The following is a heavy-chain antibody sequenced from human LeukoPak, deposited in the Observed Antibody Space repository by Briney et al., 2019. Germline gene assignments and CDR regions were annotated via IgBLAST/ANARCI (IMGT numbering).Heavy chain of an antibody. V-gene: IGHV4-39*01. CDR3: ARQCPAEDAFWSGSFQRRYYYYYMDV. CDR1: GGSLGSNNYY. D-gene: IGHD3-3*01. J-gene: IGHJ6*03. CDR2: ISHSGNT. Sequence: PSETLSLTCTVSGGSLGSNNYYWGWIRQPPGKGLEWIGSISHSGNTNHNPSLNSRASFSVGTSKNQFSLKLSSVTAADTAVYYCARQCPAEDAFWSGSFQRRYYYYYMDVWGKGTTVTVSS.